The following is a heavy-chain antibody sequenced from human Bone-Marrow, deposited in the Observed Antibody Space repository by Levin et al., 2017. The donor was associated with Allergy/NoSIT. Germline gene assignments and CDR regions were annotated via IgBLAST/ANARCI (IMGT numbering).Heavy chain of an antibody. V-gene: IGHV3-30*18. CDR3: AKESTPMAAQYFDS. Sequence: LSLTCVASGFIFRNYGMQWVRQTPGKGLDWVAVIAHDGTVSYYADSVRGRFTISRDNSRNMLWLQMNSLRAEDTAVYFCAKESTPMAAQYFDSWGQGTLVTVSP. CDR1: GFIFRNYG. CDR2: IAHDGTVS. D-gene: IGHD5-18*01. J-gene: IGHJ4*02.